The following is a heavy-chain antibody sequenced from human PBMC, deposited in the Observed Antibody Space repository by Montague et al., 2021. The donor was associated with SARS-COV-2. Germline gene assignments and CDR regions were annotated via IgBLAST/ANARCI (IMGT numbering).Heavy chain of an antibody. CDR2: RYYSGTT. J-gene: IGHJ3*02. V-gene: IGHV4-59*08. D-gene: IGHD2-2*01. Sequence: PETLSLTCAVAGGSISSHYWSWIRQSPGKGLEWIGYRYYSGTTNYNPSLKSRVIISLDTSTNQFSLKLTSVTAADTAVYYCARHSIEVVPAANEAFDIWGQGTMVTVSS. CDR3: ARHSIEVVPAANEAFDI. CDR1: GGSISSHY.